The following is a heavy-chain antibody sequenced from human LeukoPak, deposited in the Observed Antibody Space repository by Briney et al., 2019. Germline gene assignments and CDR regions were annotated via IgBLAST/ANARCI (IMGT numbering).Heavy chain of an antibody. D-gene: IGHD3-22*01. J-gene: IGHJ3*02. CDR3: AKSNGYGLIDI. CDR2: INPSGGST. Sequence: ASVKVSRMASGYTFTSYYMHWVRQAPGQGLEWMGIINPSGGSTSYAQKFQGRVTMTRDMSTSTVYMELSSLRSEDTAVYYRAKSNGYGLIDIWGQGTMVTVSS. CDR1: GYTFTSYY. V-gene: IGHV1-46*01.